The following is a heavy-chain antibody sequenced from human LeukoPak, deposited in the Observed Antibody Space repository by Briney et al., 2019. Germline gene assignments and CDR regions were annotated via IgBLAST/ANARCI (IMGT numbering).Heavy chain of an antibody. CDR3: ARRNYYDSKSFDY. CDR1: GYSFTTSW. D-gene: IGHD3-22*01. Sequence: GESLKISCKGSGYSFTTSWIGWVRQMPGKGLEWMGIIYPTESETRYSPSFQGQVTISADKSIRTAYLQWSSLQASDTAMYYCARRNYYDSKSFDYWGQGTLVTVSS. V-gene: IGHV5-51*01. J-gene: IGHJ4*02. CDR2: IYPTESET.